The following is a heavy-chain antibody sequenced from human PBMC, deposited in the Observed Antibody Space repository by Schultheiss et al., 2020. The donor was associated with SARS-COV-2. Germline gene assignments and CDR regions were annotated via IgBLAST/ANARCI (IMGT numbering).Heavy chain of an antibody. CDR1: GGSISSGGYY. CDR3: ARVPDCSSTSCLAEYFQH. V-gene: IGHV4-34*01. J-gene: IGHJ1*01. CDR2: INHSGST. D-gene: IGHD2-2*01. Sequence: SETLSLTCAVSGGSISSGGYYWSWIRQPPGKGLGWIGEINHSGSTNYNPSLKSRVTISVDTSKNQFSLKLSSVTAADTAVYYCARVPDCSSTSCLAEYFQHWGQGTLVTVSS.